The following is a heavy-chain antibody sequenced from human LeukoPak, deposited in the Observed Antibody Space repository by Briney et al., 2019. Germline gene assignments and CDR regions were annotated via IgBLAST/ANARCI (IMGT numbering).Heavy chain of an antibody. D-gene: IGHD2/OR15-2a*01. V-gene: IGHV5-51*01. CDR2: IYTIDSDT. CDR1: GYTSGSYGSCW. CDR3: ARVNSARLFFDC. Sequence: GESLNFSSKCSGYTSGSYGSCWIHWVRRMPGKGLEWMGSIYTIDSDTRYNPSFEGQVTVSVDRSISTAYLQWSSLKASDTAMYYCARVNSARLFFDCWGQGSLLTVSS. J-gene: IGHJ4*02.